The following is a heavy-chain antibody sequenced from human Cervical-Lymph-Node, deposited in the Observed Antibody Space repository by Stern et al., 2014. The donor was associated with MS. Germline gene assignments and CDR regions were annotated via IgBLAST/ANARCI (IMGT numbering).Heavy chain of an antibody. CDR1: GGTFSSQA. V-gene: IGHV1-69*01. J-gene: IGHJ6*02. D-gene: IGHD1-1*01. Sequence: MQLVESGAEVKKPGSSVKVSCMASGGTFSSQAISWVRQAPGQGLEWVGGIIPIFGVAHYAQKLQGRVTITADESTSTAYMELRSLRSEDTAVYYCARDEIGQTTTHYYYYGMDVWGQGTTVTVSS. CDR2: IIPIFGVA. CDR3: ARDEIGQTTTHYYYYGMDV.